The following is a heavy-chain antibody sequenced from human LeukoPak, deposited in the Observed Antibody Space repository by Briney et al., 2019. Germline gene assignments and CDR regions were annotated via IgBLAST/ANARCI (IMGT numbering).Heavy chain of an antibody. J-gene: IGHJ4*02. Sequence: SVKVSCKASGGTFSSYAISWVRQAPGQGLEWMGGIIPIFGTANYAQKFQGRVTITADESTSTAYMELSSLRSDDTAVYYCARDIASIAVAGTLDYWGQGTLVTVSS. D-gene: IGHD6-19*01. V-gene: IGHV1-69*13. CDR2: IIPIFGTA. CDR1: GGTFSSYA. CDR3: ARDIASIAVAGTLDY.